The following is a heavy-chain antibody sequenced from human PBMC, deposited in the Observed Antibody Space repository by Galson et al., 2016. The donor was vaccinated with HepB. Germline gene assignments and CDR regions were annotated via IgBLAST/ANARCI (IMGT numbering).Heavy chain of an antibody. CDR2: IKTILGTP. Sequence: SVKVSCKASGVTPSTSAITWVRQAPGQGFEWMGGIKTILGTPNYAQKFLGRMTITADASSGTNYMELSSLTSDDTAIYYCARDVVTLARGSGPSTLDHWGQGTLVTVSS. D-gene: IGHD3-10*01. J-gene: IGHJ4*03. V-gene: IGHV1-69*13. CDR1: GVTPSTSA. CDR3: ARDVVTLARGSGPSTLDH.